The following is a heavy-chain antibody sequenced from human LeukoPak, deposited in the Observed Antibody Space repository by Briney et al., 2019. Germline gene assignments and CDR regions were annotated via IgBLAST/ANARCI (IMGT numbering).Heavy chain of an antibody. Sequence: ASVKVSCTASGYTFIGYYMHWVRQAPGQGLEWMGWINPNSGVTNYAQKFQDRVTMTRDTSISTAYMELSRLTSDDTAVYYCARENWFDSWGQGTLVSVSS. J-gene: IGHJ5*01. CDR3: ARENWFDS. V-gene: IGHV1-2*02. CDR1: GYTFIGYY. CDR2: INPNSGVT.